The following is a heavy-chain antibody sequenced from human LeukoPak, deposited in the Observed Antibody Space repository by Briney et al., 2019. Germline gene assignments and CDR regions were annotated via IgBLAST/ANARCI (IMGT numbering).Heavy chain of an antibody. D-gene: IGHD4-11*01. CDR2: ISSSSSYI. Sequence: GGSLRLSCAASGFTFSSYSMNWVRQAPGKGLEWVSSISSSSSYIYYADSVKGRFTISRDNSKSTLYLQMNSLRPEDTAVYYCARGVSGPDFWGQGTLVTVSS. CDR3: ARGVSGPDF. J-gene: IGHJ4*02. V-gene: IGHV3-21*01. CDR1: GFTFSSYS.